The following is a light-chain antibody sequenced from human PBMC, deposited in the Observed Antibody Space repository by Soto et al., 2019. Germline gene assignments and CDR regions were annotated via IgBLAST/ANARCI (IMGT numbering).Light chain of an antibody. CDR2: AAS. J-gene: IGKJ1*01. CDR1: QSISSY. CDR3: QQYYSYPRT. Sequence: IQVTQSPSSLSASARSTGKFTRRASQSISSYLNWYQQKPGKAPKVLIYAASSLQSGVPSRFSGSGSGTDFTLTISSLQSEDFATYYCQQYYSYPRTFGQGTKVDIK. V-gene: IGKV1-39*01.